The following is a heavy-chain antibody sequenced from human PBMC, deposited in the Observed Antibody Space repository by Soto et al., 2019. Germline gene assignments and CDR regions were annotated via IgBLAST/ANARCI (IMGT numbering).Heavy chain of an antibody. D-gene: IGHD2-2*01. J-gene: IGHJ5*02. V-gene: IGHV3-11*06. CDR2: ISSSSTYT. Sequence: PGGSLRLSCAASGFIFSDYYMSWIRQAPGKGLEWVAYISSSSTYTNYADSMKGRVTISRDNAKNSLYLQMDSLRVEDTAVYFCAKGLVPNANNWFDPWGQGTLVTVSS. CDR3: AKGLVPNANNWFDP. CDR1: GFIFSDYY.